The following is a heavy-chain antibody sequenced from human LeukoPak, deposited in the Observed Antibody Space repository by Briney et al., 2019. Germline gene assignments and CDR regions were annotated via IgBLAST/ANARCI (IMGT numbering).Heavy chain of an antibody. CDR2: INPGGGSI. CDR3: ARQAYSSSSRSLATFVDV. V-gene: IGHV1-46*03. CDR1: GYTFTSYY. Sequence: ASVKVSCKASGYTFTSYYMHWVRQAPGQGLEWMGIINPGGGSISYAQKFQGRVTMTRDTSTSTVYMELSRLRSEDTAVYYCARQAYSSSSRSLATFVDVWGKGTPVTVSS. J-gene: IGHJ6*04. D-gene: IGHD6-6*01.